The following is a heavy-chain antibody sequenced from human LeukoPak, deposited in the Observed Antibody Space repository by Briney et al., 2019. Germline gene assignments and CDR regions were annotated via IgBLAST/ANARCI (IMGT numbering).Heavy chain of an antibody. D-gene: IGHD2-21*02. J-gene: IGHJ6*02. CDR2: IIPIYDMA. CDR1: GGTFNSYA. V-gene: IGHV1-69*04. Sequence: SSVKVSCKASGGTFNSYAINWVRQAPGQGLEWMGRIIPIYDMAIYAHSFQGRVTITADKSTSTAYMELSSLKSSDTAVYYCARLVVTAPNYGMDVWGQGTPVTVSS. CDR3: ARLVVTAPNYGMDV.